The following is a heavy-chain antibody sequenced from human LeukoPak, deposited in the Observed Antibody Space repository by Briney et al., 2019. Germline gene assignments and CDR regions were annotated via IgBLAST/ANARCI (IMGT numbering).Heavy chain of an antibody. CDR1: GGSISSSSYY. CDR3: ARAREFSSSSGRAYYFDY. J-gene: IGHJ4*02. D-gene: IGHD6-6*01. CDR2: IYYSGNT. Sequence: SETLSLTCTVSGGSISSSSYYWGWIRQPPGKGLEWIGYIYYSGNTNSNPSLKSRVTISLDTAKNQFSLRLNSVTAADTAVYYCARAREFSSSSGRAYYFDYWGQGTLVTVSS. V-gene: IGHV4-61*05.